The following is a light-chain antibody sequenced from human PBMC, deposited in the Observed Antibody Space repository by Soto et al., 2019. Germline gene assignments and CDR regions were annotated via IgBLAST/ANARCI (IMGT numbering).Light chain of an antibody. CDR3: TSYAGTYSFFYV. CDR1: SSDVGAYNY. CDR2: EES. V-gene: IGLV2-8*01. Sequence: QSVLTQPPSASGSPGQSVTISCTGTSSDVGAYNYVSWYQQLPGKAPKLINYEESKRPSGVPDHFSGSKSGNTASLTVSGLQAEDEADYYCTSYAGTYSFFYVFGTGTKVTVL. J-gene: IGLJ1*01.